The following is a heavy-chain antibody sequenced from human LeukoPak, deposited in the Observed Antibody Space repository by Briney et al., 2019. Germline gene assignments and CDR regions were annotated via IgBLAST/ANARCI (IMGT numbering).Heavy chain of an antibody. J-gene: IGHJ3*02. D-gene: IGHD3-10*01. Sequence: ASVKVSCKASGYTFTRYDINWVRQATGQGLEWMGWMNPNSGNTGYAQKFQGRVTITRNTSISTAYMELSSVTAADTAVYYCARGRVEIGPQGLLWFGGPRGRDPFDIWGQGTMVTVSS. V-gene: IGHV1-8*03. CDR2: MNPNSGNT. CDR3: ARGRVEIGPQGLLWFGGPRGRDPFDI. CDR1: GYTFTRYD.